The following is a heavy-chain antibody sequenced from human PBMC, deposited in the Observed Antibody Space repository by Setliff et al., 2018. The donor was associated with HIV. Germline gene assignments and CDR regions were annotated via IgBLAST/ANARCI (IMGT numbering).Heavy chain of an antibody. V-gene: IGHV1-69*05. CDR3: AREQLGFGPPRGMDV. D-gene: IGHD6-13*01. CDR1: GDTFSSYA. J-gene: IGHJ6*02. Sequence: SVKVSCKASGDTFSSYAISWVRQAPGQGPEWMGGIIPIFGTANYAQRFQGRVTIIRDTSASTAYMELSSLRSEDTAVYYCAREQLGFGPPRGMDVWGQGTTVTVSS. CDR2: IIPIFGTA.